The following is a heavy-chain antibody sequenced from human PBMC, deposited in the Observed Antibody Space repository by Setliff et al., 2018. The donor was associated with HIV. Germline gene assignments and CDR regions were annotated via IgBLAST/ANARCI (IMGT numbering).Heavy chain of an antibody. Sequence: KTSETLSLTCTVSGGSISSHYWSWIRQPAGKGLEWIGHIYTDGSTNFNPSLRSRVTISADTPKNQLSLKLTSVTAADTAVYYCAMLDTSDYFRNNWFDSWGQGTLVTVSS. CDR2: IYTDGST. CDR1: GGSISSHY. D-gene: IGHD3-22*01. J-gene: IGHJ5*01. V-gene: IGHV4-4*07. CDR3: AMLDTSDYFRNNWFDS.